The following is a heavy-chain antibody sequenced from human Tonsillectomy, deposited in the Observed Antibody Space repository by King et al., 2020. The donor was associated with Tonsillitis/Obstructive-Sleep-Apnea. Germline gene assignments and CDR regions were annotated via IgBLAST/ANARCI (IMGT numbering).Heavy chain of an antibody. J-gene: IGHJ6*03. CDR2: VSWNSGII. V-gene: IGHV3-9*01. CDR1: GFIFDDYA. D-gene: IGHD2-2*01. Sequence: VQLVESGGGLVQPGRSLRLPCAASGFIFDDYAMHWVRQAPGKGLEWVSGVSWNSGIIVYADSVKGRFTISRDNAKNSLYLQMNSLRTEDQALYYCAKDIGPRYCSVTSCYWEDNYYYYYMDVWGKGTTVTVSS. CDR3: AKDIGPRYCSVTSCYWEDNYYYYYMDV.